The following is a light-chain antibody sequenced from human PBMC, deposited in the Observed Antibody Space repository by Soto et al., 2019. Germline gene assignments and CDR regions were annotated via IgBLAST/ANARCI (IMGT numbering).Light chain of an antibody. Sequence: DIQMTQSPSTLSASIGDRVTITCRASQSIRSWLAWYQQKPGRAPKLLIYDASSLESGVPSRFSGSGSGTEFTLTISSLQPDDFAIYYCQQYNSYWTFSQGTKVEIK. J-gene: IGKJ1*01. CDR1: QSIRSW. CDR2: DAS. V-gene: IGKV1-5*01. CDR3: QQYNSYWT.